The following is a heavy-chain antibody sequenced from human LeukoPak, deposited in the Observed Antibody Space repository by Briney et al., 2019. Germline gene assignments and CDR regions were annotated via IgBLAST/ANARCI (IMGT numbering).Heavy chain of an antibody. V-gene: IGHV3-33*01. CDR3: ARDSNYYDSSGCFQH. J-gene: IGHJ1*01. CDR1: GFTFSSYG. Sequence: PGGSLRLSCAASGFTFSSYGMHWVRQAPGKGLEWVAVIWYDGSNKYYADSVKGRFTISRDNSKNTLYLQMNSLRAEDTAVYYCARDSNYYDSSGCFQHWGQGTLVTVSS. CDR2: IWYDGSNK. D-gene: IGHD3-22*01.